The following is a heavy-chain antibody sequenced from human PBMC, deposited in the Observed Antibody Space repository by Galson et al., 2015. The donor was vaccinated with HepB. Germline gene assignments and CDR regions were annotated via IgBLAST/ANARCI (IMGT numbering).Heavy chain of an antibody. CDR2: ISSSSSYI. D-gene: IGHD6-19*01. CDR3: ARESVAGIGDYYYYYMDV. CDR1: GFTFSSYS. V-gene: IGHV3-21*01. Sequence: SLRLSCAASGFTFSSYSMNWVRQAPGKGLEWVSSISSSSSYIYYADSVKGRFTISRDNAKNSLYLQMNSLRAEDTAVYYCARESVAGIGDYYYYYMDVWGKGTTVTVSS. J-gene: IGHJ6*03.